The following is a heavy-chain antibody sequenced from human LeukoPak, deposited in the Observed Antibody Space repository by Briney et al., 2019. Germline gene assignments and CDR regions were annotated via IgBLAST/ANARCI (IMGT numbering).Heavy chain of an antibody. J-gene: IGHJ4*02. CDR3: ARNGGGDIVATVYYFDY. D-gene: IGHD5-12*01. Sequence: NPSETQSLTCTVSGGSISSYYWSWIRQPPGKGLEWIGYIYYSGSTNYNPSLKSRVTISVDTSKNQFSLKLSSVTAADTAVYYCARNGGGDIVATVYYFDYWGQGTLVTVSS. CDR2: IYYSGST. CDR1: GGSISSYY. V-gene: IGHV4-59*01.